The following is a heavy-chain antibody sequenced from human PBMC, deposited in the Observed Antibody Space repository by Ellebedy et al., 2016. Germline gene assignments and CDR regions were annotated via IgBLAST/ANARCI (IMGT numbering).Heavy chain of an antibody. D-gene: IGHD6-13*01. CDR1: GYTFTSYG. CDR3: ARDMNPHGAAAGTLSW. Sequence: ASVKVSCXASGYTFTSYGISWVRQAPGQGLEWMGWISAYNGNTNYAQKLQGRVTMTTDTSTSTAYMELRSLRSDDTAVYYCARDMNPHGAAAGTLSWWGQGTLVTVSS. J-gene: IGHJ4*02. CDR2: ISAYNGNT. V-gene: IGHV1-18*01.